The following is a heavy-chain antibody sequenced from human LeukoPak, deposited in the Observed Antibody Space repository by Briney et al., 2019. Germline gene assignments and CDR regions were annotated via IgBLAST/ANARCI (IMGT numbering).Heavy chain of an antibody. Sequence: GGSLRLSCAASGFTFSSYWMHWVRQAPGKGLVWVSRINSDGSSTTYGDSVKGRFTISRDNAKNTLYMYIHSLRAEDTAVYYCARINLYFDYWDQGTLVTVSS. CDR3: ARINLYFDY. V-gene: IGHV3-74*01. CDR2: INSDGSST. J-gene: IGHJ4*02. CDR1: GFTFSSYW.